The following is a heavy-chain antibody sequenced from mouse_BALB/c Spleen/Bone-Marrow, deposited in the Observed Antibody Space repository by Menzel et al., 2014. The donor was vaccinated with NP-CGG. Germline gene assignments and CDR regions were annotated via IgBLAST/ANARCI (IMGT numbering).Heavy chain of an antibody. Sequence: DVQLVESGGGLVQPGGSLKLSCATSGFTFSDYYTYWVRQTPEKRLEWVASISNGGGNTYYPDTLKGRFTISRGNAKNTLCLQMSRLKSEDTAIYYCTRHDYRYDAWFAYWGQGTLVTVSA. V-gene: IGHV5-12*02. CDR3: TRHDYRYDAWFAY. CDR1: GFTFSDYY. D-gene: IGHD2-14*01. J-gene: IGHJ3*01. CDR2: ISNGGGNT.